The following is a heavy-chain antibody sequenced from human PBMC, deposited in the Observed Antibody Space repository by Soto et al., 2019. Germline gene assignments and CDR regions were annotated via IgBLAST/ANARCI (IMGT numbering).Heavy chain of an antibody. J-gene: IGHJ4*02. V-gene: IGHV4-30-2*01. Sequence: PSETLSLTGAVSGGSGSSGGYSWSWILQPPGKGLEWIGYMHHSGSTYYNPSLKRRVTISVDRSKNQFSLKLSSVTAADTAVYYCAGGVVKGTPDYWGQGTLVTVSS. D-gene: IGHD3-3*01. CDR3: AGGVVKGTPDY. CDR1: GGSGSSGGYS. CDR2: MHHSGST.